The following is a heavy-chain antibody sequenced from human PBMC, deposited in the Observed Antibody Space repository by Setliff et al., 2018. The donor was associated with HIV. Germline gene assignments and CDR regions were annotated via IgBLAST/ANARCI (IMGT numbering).Heavy chain of an antibody. CDR2: IYYGGHT. J-gene: IGHJ4*02. CDR3: ARDRFGVPAND. V-gene: IGHV4-39*07. Sequence: PSETLSLTCTVSGGSISGYYWAWIRQPPGKGPEWIGSIYYGGHTYHNPSLKSRVTLSLDTSVNKFSLNLTSVTAADTAVYFCARDRFGVPANDWGQGILVTVSS. D-gene: IGHD3-3*01. CDR1: GGSISGYY.